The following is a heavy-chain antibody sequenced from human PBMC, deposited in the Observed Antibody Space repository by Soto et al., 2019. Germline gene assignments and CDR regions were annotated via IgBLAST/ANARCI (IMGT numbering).Heavy chain of an antibody. CDR2: INHSGST. CDR3: ARESYDFWSGSNYYYYYYMDV. V-gene: IGHV4-34*01. Sequence: PSETLSLTCAVYGGSFSGYYWSWIRQPPGKGLEWIGEINHSGSTNYNPSLKSRVTISVDTSKNQFSLKLSSVTAADTAVYYCARESYDFWSGSNYYYYYYMDVWGKGTTVTVSS. D-gene: IGHD3-3*01. CDR1: GGSFSGYY. J-gene: IGHJ6*03.